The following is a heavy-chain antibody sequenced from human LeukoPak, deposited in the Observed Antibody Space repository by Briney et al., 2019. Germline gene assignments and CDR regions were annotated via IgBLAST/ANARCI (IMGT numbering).Heavy chain of an antibody. Sequence: VASVKVSCKASGGTFSSYAIAWVRQAPGQGLEWMGRIIPIFGTANYAQKFQGRVTITTDESTSTAYMELSTLRSDDTAVYYCARERPPGDSSNWFLEGYFDIWGQGTLVTVS. CDR2: IIPIFGTA. CDR3: ARERPPGDSSNWFLEGYFDI. J-gene: IGHJ4*02. CDR1: GGTFSSYA. V-gene: IGHV1-69*05. D-gene: IGHD6-13*01.